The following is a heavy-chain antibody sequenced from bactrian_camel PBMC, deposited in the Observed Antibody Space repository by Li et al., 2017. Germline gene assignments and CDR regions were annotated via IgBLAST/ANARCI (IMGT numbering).Heavy chain of an antibody. J-gene: IGHJ4*01. CDR3: AAGDYCLGSLPPQWHFPY. CDR2: SANGDGTT. CDR1: GFTFSTYV. V-gene: IGHV3S40*01. D-gene: IGHD1*01. Sequence: DVQLVESGGGLVQPGGSLRLSCAASGFTFSTYVMSWVRQAPGKGLEWVSISANGDGTTYYADSVKGRFTISKDNAKITLTLQMNNVKPEDTAMYFCAAGDYCLGSLPPQWHFPYWGQGTQVTVS.